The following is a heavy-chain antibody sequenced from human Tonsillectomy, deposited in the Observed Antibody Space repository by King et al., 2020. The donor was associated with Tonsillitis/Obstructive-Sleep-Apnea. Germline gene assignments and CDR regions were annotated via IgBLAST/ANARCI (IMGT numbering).Heavy chain of an antibody. J-gene: IGHJ3*01. Sequence: QLQESGPGLVTPSETLSLTCTVSGGSISSYYWSWIRQPPGKGLEWIGYIFYSGSTKYNSTLMSRVTISVDTSKDQFSLRLSSVTAADTAVYYCARGCGGDCFSPVPRFTTDPFDLWGQGTMVTVSS. D-gene: IGHD2-21*01. CDR2: IFYSGST. CDR1: GGSISSYY. CDR3: ARGCGGDCFSPVPRFTTDPFDL. V-gene: IGHV4-59*01.